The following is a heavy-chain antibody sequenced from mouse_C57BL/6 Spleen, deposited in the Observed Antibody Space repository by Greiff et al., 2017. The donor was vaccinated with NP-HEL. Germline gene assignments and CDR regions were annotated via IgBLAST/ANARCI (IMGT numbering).Heavy chain of an antibody. V-gene: IGHV14-3*01. CDR1: GFNIKNTY. J-gene: IGHJ4*01. D-gene: IGHD1-1*01. CDR2: IDPANGNT. Sequence: EVQLQQSVAELVRPGASVKLSCTASGFNIKNTYMHWVKQRPEQGLEWIGRIDPANGNTKYAPKFQGKATITADTSSNTAYLQLSSLTSEDTAIYYCASGYGSSSRSYYYAMDYWGQGTSVTVSS. CDR3: ASGYGSSSRSYYYAMDY.